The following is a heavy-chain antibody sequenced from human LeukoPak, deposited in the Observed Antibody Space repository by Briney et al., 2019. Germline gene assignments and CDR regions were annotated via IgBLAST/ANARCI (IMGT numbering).Heavy chain of an antibody. CDR1: GFNFSNYA. Sequence: PGGSLRLSCAASGFNFSNYAMTWVRQAPGKGLEWVSVVTGSSRYTYYADSVKGRFTISRDNSKNILYLEMNSLRAEDTALYYCARDVWFDPWGQGTLVTVSS. CDR2: VTGSSRYT. CDR3: ARDVWFDP. V-gene: IGHV3-23*01. J-gene: IGHJ5*02.